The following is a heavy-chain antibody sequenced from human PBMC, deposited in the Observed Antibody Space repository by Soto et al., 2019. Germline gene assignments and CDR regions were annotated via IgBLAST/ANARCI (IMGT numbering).Heavy chain of an antibody. CDR3: AKDRYSGYDFNWFDP. D-gene: IGHD5-12*01. Sequence: PGGSLRLSCAASGFTFSSYAMSWVRQAPGKGLEWVSTISGSGGSTYYADSVKGRFTISRDNSKNTLYLQMNSLRAEDTAVYYCAKDRYSGYDFNWFDPWGQGTLVTVSS. V-gene: IGHV3-23*01. CDR2: ISGSGGST. J-gene: IGHJ5*02. CDR1: GFTFSSYA.